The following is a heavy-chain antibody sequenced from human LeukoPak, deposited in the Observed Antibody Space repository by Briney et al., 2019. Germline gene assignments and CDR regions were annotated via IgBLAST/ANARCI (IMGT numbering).Heavy chain of an antibody. CDR1: GFTFSSYG. V-gene: IGHV3-30*03. D-gene: IGHD3-10*01. Sequence: PGGSLRLSCAASGFTFSSYGMHWVRQAPGKGLEWVAVISYDGSNKYYADSVKGRFTISRDNSKNTLYLQMNSLRAEDTAVYYCALPLLWFGSRAFDIWGQGTMVTVSS. CDR2: ISYDGSNK. J-gene: IGHJ3*02. CDR3: ALPLLWFGSRAFDI.